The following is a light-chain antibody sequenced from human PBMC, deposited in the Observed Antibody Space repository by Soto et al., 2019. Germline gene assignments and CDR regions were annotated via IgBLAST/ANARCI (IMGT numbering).Light chain of an antibody. J-gene: IGKJ3*01. CDR1: QTVSSNN. CDR2: GAS. V-gene: IGKV3-20*01. Sequence: DIVLTQSPGTLSLSPGERATLSCRASQTVSSNNLAWYQQKRGQAPRLLIYGASSRAAAIPDRFRGSGSGTDFTLIISSLAPEDFAVSYCPQYGSSPFTFGPGTAVDIK. CDR3: PQYGSSPFT.